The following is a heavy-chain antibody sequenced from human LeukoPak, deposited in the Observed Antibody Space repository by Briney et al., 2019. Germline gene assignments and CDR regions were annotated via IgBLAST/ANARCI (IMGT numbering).Heavy chain of an antibody. CDR3: ARPYSSGWYGVFNY. V-gene: IGHV3-7*05. CDR1: GFTFSTYW. Sequence: PGGSLRLSCAVSGFTFSTYWMSWVRKAPGKGLEWVANMKQDGNEEYYVDSVKGRFTISRDNAKNSLYLQMDSLRAEDTAVYYCARPYSSGWYGVFNYWGQGTLVTVSS. J-gene: IGHJ4*02. CDR2: MKQDGNEE. D-gene: IGHD6-19*01.